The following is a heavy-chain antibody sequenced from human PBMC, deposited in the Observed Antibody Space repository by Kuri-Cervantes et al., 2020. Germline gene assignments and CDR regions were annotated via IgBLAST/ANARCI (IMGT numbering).Heavy chain of an antibody. CDR2: IKSKTDGGTT. J-gene: IGHJ5*02. Sequence: GGSLRLSCAASGFTFSNAWMSWVRQAPGKGLEWVGRIKSKTDGGTTDYAAPVKGRFTISRDDSKNTLYLQMNSLRAEDTAVYYCARAVLGYCSSTSCPNWFDPWGQGTLVTVSS. CDR3: ARAVLGYCSSTSCPNWFDP. D-gene: IGHD2-2*01. CDR1: GFTFSNAW. V-gene: IGHV3-15*01.